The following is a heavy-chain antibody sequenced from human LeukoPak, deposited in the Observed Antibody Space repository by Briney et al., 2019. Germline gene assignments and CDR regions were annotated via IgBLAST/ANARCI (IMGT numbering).Heavy chain of an antibody. CDR2: INPSDGST. Sequence: ASVKVSCKASGYIFTSYYMHWVRLAPGQGLEWMGIINPSDGSTNYAQKFQGRVTTTRDTSTGTVYMDLTSLRSDDTAVYYCARVPLGGAFDYWGQGTLVTVSS. D-gene: IGHD3-16*01. CDR1: GYIFTSYY. CDR3: ARVPLGGAFDY. V-gene: IGHV1-46*01. J-gene: IGHJ4*02.